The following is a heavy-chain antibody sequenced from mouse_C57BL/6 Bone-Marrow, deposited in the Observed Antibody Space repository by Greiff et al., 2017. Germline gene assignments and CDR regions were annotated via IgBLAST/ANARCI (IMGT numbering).Heavy chain of an antibody. V-gene: IGHV1-20*01. Sequence: EVQLQESGPELVKPGDSVKISCKASGYSFTGYFMNWVMQSHGKSLEWIGRINPYNGDTFYNQKFKGKATLTVDKSSSTAHMELRSLTSEDSAVYYCARSPYYYGSSYWYFDVWGTGTTVTVSS. D-gene: IGHD1-1*01. CDR3: ARSPYYYGSSYWYFDV. J-gene: IGHJ1*03. CDR2: INPYNGDT. CDR1: GYSFTGYF.